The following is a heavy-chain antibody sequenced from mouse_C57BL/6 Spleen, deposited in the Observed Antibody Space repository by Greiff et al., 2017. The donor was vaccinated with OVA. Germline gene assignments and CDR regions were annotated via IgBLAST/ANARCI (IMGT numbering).Heavy chain of an antibody. D-gene: IGHD1-1*01. J-gene: IGHJ2*01. Sequence: EVKLQESGPGLVKPSQSLSLTCSVTGYSITSGYYWNWIRQFPGNKLEWMGYISYDGSNNYNPSLKNRISITRDTSKNQFFLKLNSVTTEDTATYYCAREGYGSSPFDYWGQGTTLTVSS. V-gene: IGHV3-6*01. CDR2: ISYDGSN. CDR3: AREGYGSSPFDY. CDR1: GYSITSGYY.